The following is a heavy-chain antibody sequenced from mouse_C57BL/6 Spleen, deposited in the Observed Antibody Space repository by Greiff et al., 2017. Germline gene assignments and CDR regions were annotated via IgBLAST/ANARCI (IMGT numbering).Heavy chain of an antibody. V-gene: IGHV1-26*01. CDR1: GYTFTDYY. CDR3: AREGKRGNWDAFAY. CDR2: INPNNGGT. J-gene: IGHJ3*01. D-gene: IGHD4-1*01. Sequence: EVQLQQSGPELVKPGASVKISCKASGYTFTDYYMNWVKQSHGKSLEWIGDINPNNGGTSYNQKFKGKATLTVDKSSSTAYMELRSLTSEDSAVYYCAREGKRGNWDAFAYWGQGTLVTVSA.